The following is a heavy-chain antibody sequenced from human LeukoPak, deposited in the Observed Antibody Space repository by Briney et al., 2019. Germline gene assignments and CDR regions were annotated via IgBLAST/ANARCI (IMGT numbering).Heavy chain of an antibody. J-gene: IGHJ6*02. CDR1: GFTCDDYA. CDR2: ISWNSGSI. CDR3: AKAIGSSSWYLRSYYGMDV. Sequence: GGSLRLSCAASGFTCDDYAMHWVRQAPGKGLEWVSGISWNSGSIGYADSAKGRFTISRDNAKNSLYLQINSLTAEDTALHYCAKAIGSSSWYLRSYYGMDVWGQETTVTVSS. D-gene: IGHD6-13*01. V-gene: IGHV3-9*01.